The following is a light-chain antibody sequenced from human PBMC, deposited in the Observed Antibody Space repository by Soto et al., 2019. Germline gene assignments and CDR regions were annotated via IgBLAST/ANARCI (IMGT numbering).Light chain of an antibody. V-gene: IGKV4-1*01. CDR3: QQYESTPPT. CDR2: CAS. CDR1: QSVLYSSNNKNY. Sequence: DIVMTQSPDSLAVSLGERATINCKSSQSVLYSSNNKNYLAWYPQRPGQPPKLLIYCASTRESGVPDRFSGSGSGTDFTLTVTSLHAEDVAVYYCQQYESTPPTFGQGTKLEIK. J-gene: IGKJ2*01.